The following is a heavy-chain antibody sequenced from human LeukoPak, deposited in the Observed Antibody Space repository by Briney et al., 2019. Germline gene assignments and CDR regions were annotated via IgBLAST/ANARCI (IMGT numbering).Heavy chain of an antibody. CDR2: ISDDGNNA. Sequence: GGSLRLSCAAPGFTFSSYTMHWARQAPGKGLEWVAAISDDGNNAYYSDSAKGRLTISRDNSNNTLYLQMNSLRAEDTAVYFCAKQSNNHYYQKASDYWGQGTLVTVSS. V-gene: IGHV3-30-3*01. CDR3: AKQSNNHYYQKASDY. D-gene: IGHD1-26*01. CDR1: GFTFSSYT. J-gene: IGHJ4*02.